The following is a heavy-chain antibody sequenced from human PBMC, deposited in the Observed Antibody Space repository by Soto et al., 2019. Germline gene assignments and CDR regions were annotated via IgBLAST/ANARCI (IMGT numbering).Heavy chain of an antibody. J-gene: IGHJ4*02. CDR1: GGSINNYY. D-gene: IGHD4-4*01. Sequence: QVQLQESGPGLVKPSETLSLTCTVSGGSINNYYWSWIRQPPGKGLEWLGYMYNSGRTNYSPSLKSRVTISVDTSKSQFSLKLTSVTAADTAVYYCAGDRYSNWFDYWGQGSLVTVSS. CDR3: AGDRYSNWFDY. V-gene: IGHV4-59*01. CDR2: MYNSGRT.